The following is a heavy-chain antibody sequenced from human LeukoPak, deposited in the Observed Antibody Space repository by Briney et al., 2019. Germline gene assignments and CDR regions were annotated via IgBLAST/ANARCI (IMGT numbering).Heavy chain of an antibody. V-gene: IGHV4-34*01. J-gene: IGHJ6*02. D-gene: IGHD1-26*01. CDR2: INHSGST. CDR3: ARGHVGSYAYYYYYGMDV. Sequence: PSETLSLTCAVYGGSFSGYYWSWIRQPPKKGLDWIGEINHSGSTNYNLSLKSRVTISVDTSKNQFPLKVRSVTAADTAVYYCARGHVGSYAYYYYYGMDVWGQGTTVTVSS. CDR1: GGSFSGYY.